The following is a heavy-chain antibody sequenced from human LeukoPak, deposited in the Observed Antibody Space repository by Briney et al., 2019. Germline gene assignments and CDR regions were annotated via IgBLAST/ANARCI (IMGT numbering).Heavy chain of an antibody. CDR2: MNPNSGNT. CDR1: GYTFTSYD. CDR3: ARWWGAVAGFDY. Sequence: GASVKVSCKASGYTFTSYDINWVRQATGQGLEWMGWMNPNSGNTGHAQKFQGRVTMTRNTSISTAYMELSSLRSEDTAVYYCARWWGAVAGFDYWGQGTLVTVSS. V-gene: IGHV1-8*01. J-gene: IGHJ4*02. D-gene: IGHD6-19*01.